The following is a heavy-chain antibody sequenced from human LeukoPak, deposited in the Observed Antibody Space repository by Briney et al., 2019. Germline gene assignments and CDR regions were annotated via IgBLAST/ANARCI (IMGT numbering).Heavy chain of an antibody. CDR3: AKAGGGDSSGLDAFDI. CDR1: GFTFSSYG. Sequence: GRSLRLSCAASGFTFSSYGMHWVRQAPGKGREWVAVISYDGSNKYYADSVKGRFTISRDNSKNTLYLQMNSLRAEDTAVYYCAKAGGGDSSGLDAFDIWGQGTMVTVSS. D-gene: IGHD3-22*01. V-gene: IGHV3-30*18. CDR2: ISYDGSNK. J-gene: IGHJ3*02.